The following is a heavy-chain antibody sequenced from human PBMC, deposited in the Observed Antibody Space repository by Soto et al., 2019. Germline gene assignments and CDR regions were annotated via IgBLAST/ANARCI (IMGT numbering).Heavy chain of an antibody. Sequence: PSETLSLTCTVSGGSISSYYWSWIRQPPGKGLEWIGYIYYSGSTNYNPSLKSRVTISVDTSKNQFSLKLSSVTAADTAVYYCARGAGLLWFGDYRSNWFDPRGQGTLVTVSS. J-gene: IGHJ5*02. V-gene: IGHV4-59*01. CDR2: IYYSGST. CDR3: ARGAGLLWFGDYRSNWFDP. D-gene: IGHD3-10*01. CDR1: GGSISSYY.